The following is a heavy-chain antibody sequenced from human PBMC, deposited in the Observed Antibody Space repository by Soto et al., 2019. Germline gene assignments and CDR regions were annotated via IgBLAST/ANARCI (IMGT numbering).Heavy chain of an antibody. V-gene: IGHV2-5*01. CDR2: IYWNDDK. J-gene: IGHJ3*02. CDR1: GFSLSTSGVG. D-gene: IGHD3-22*01. CDR3: AXRTYYYDSSAAPDAFDI. Sequence: SGPTLVNPTQTLTLTCTFSGFSLSTSGVGVGWIRQPPGKALEWLALIYWNDDKRYSPSLKSRLTITKDTSKNQVVLTMTDMDPVDTATYYCAXRTYYYDSSAAPDAFDIWGQGTMVTVSS.